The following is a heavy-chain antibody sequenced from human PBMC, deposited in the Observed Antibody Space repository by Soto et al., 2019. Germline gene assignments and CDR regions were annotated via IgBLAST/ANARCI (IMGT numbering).Heavy chain of an antibody. CDR2: VNPNSGSA. CDR1: GYTFTGYY. D-gene: IGHD2-2*01. J-gene: IGHJ6*02. V-gene: IGHV1-2*02. Sequence: ASVKVSCKTSGYTFTGYYIHWVRQAPGRGLECMGWVNPNSGSANYAQKFQGRVTMTRDTSIRTVYMEMNRLKSDDTALYYCAKSAAFYYYGMDVWGQGTTVTVSS. CDR3: AKSAAFYYYGMDV.